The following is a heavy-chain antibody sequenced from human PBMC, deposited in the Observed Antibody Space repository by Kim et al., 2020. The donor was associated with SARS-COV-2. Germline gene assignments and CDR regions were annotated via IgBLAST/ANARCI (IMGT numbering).Heavy chain of an antibody. CDR2: SGSDI. J-gene: IGHJ4*02. V-gene: IGHV3-11*04. D-gene: IGHD3-16*01. Sequence: SGSDIYHADSVKGRFTISRDNAKKSLYLQMNSLRAEDTAMYYCARDMTYWGQGTLVTVSS. CDR3: ARDMTY.